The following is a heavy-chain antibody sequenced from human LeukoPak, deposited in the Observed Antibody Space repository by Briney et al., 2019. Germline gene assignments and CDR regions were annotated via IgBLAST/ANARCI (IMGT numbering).Heavy chain of an antibody. CDR1: GYTFTGYY. Sequence: ASVKVSCKASGYTFTGYYMHWVRQAPGQGLEWMGWINPNSGGTNYAQKFQGRVTMTRDTSISAAYMELSRLRSDDTAVYYCARETGTTLRHVSYWGQGTLVAVSS. J-gene: IGHJ4*02. CDR2: INPNSGGT. D-gene: IGHD1-1*01. V-gene: IGHV1-2*02. CDR3: ARETGTTLRHVSY.